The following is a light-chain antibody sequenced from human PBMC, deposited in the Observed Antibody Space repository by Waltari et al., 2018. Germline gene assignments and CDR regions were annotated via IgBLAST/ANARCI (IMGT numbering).Light chain of an antibody. CDR3: HSRDASGVAGS. V-gene: IGLV3-19*01. Sequence: SSELTQDPAVSVAMVQTVRITCQGDSLRSYYASWYQQRPGQAPILVIYDKNNRPSGVPDRFSGSSSHNTGSLTITGAQAEDEASYYCHSRDASGVAGSFGGGTKLTVL. CDR2: DKN. J-gene: IGLJ2*01. CDR1: SLRSYY.